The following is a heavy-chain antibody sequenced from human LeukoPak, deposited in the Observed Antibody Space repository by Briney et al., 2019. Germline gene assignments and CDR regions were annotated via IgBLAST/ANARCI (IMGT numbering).Heavy chain of an antibody. CDR3: ETSITILIGHYYGMDV. D-gene: IGHD3-3*01. CDR1: GYTLTELS. CDR2: FDPEDGET. Sequence: AASVNVSCKVSGYTLTELSMHWVRQAPGKGLEWMGGFDPEDGETIYAQKFQGRVTMTEDTSTDTAYMELSSLRSEDTAVYYCETSITILIGHYYGMDVWGQGTTVTVSS. J-gene: IGHJ6*02. V-gene: IGHV1-24*01.